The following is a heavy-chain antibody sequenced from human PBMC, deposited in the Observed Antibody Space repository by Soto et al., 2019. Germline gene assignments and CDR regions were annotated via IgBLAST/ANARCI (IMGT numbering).Heavy chain of an antibody. Sequence: GGSLRLSCAASGFTFSSYAMHWVRQAPGKGLEWVAVISYDGSNKYYADSVKGRFTISRDNSKNTLYLQMNSLRAEDTAVYYCARCPSLLRYFDWLPDGPLDYWGQGTLVTVSS. D-gene: IGHD3-9*01. V-gene: IGHV3-30-3*01. CDR3: ARCPSLLRYFDWLPDGPLDY. CDR2: ISYDGSNK. CDR1: GFTFSSYA. J-gene: IGHJ4*02.